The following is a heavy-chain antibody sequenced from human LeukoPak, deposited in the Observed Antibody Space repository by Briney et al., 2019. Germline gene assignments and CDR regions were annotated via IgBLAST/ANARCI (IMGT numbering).Heavy chain of an antibody. CDR2: IWYDGSNK. CDR3: ARGYCGGDCYSHPFDY. V-gene: IGHV3-33*01. CDR1: GLTFSSYG. D-gene: IGHD2-21*02. Sequence: GGSLRLSCAASGLTFSSYGMHWVRQAPGKGLEWVAVIWYDGSNKYYADSVKGRFTISRDNSKNTLYLQMNSLRAEDTAVYYCARGYCGGDCYSHPFDYWGQGTLVTVSS. J-gene: IGHJ4*02.